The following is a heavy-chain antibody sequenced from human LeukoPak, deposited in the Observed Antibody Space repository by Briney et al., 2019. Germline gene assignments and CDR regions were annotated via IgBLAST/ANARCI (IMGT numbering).Heavy chain of an antibody. CDR1: GFTFSDYY. Sequence: PGGSLRLSCAASGFTFSDYYMSWIRQAPGKGLEWVSYISSSGSAISYADSVKGRFTISRDNAKNSLYLQMNSLRAEDTAVYYCARAYYYYYMDVWGKGTTVTVSS. J-gene: IGHJ6*03. V-gene: IGHV3-11*04. CDR2: ISSSGSAI. CDR3: ARAYYYYYMDV.